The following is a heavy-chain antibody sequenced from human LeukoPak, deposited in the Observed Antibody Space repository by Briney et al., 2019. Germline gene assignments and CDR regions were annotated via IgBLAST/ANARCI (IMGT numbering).Heavy chain of an antibody. CDR1: GFTFSNYA. D-gene: IGHD1-20*01. CDR2: ISGSGDST. J-gene: IGHJ4*02. Sequence: PGGSLRLSYAASGFTFSNYAMNWVRQAPGKGLEWVSGISGSGDSTYYADSVKGRFTISRDNSKNTLYLQMNSLRAEDTALYYCAKGRYYITGASGYWGQGTLVTVSS. V-gene: IGHV3-23*01. CDR3: AKGRYYITGASGY.